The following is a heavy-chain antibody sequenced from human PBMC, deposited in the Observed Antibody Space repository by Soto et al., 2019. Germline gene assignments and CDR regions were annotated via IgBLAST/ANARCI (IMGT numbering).Heavy chain of an antibody. Sequence: TGGSLRLSCAASGFTFSSYAMTWVRQAPGKGLEWVSGISGNGGSTHYADSVKGRFTISRDNSKDTLSLQMNSLRAEDTAVYYCAKINDFLSGYPQDYYFDYWGQGTQVTVSS. CDR2: ISGNGGST. CDR1: GFTFSSYA. J-gene: IGHJ4*02. D-gene: IGHD3-3*01. CDR3: AKINDFLSGYPQDYYFDY. V-gene: IGHV3-23*01.